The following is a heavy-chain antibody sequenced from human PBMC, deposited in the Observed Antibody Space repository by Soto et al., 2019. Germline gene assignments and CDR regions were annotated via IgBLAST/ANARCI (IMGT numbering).Heavy chain of an antibody. CDR3: ARDVYVGNSGDFQH. CDR2: ISYDGSNK. CDR1: GFTFSSYG. D-gene: IGHD3-16*01. V-gene: IGHV3-30*03. J-gene: IGHJ1*01. Sequence: PGGSLRLSCAASGFTFSSYGMHWVRQAPGKGLEWVAVISYDGSNKNYADSVKGRFTISRDNAKNTLYLQMNSLRAEDTAVYYCARDVYVGNSGDFQHWGQGTLVTVSS.